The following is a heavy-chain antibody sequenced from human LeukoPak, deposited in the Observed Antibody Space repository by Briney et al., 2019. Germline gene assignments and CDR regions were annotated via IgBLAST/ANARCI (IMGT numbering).Heavy chain of an antibody. CDR3: ARMTEHQWGAFDI. CDR1: GGTFSSYA. V-gene: IGHV1-69*05. D-gene: IGHD2-8*01. J-gene: IGHJ3*02. Sequence: GASVKVSCKASGGTFSSYAISWVRQAPGQGLEWMGGIIPIFGTANYAQKFQGRVTITTDESTSTAYMELSSLRSEDTAVYYCARMTEHQWGAFDIWGQGTMVTVSS. CDR2: IIPIFGTA.